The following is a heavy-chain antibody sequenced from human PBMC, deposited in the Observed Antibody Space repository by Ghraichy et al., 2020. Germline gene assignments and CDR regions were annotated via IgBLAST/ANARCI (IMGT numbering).Heavy chain of an antibody. CDR3: ARGYCSGGSCWDTFDI. D-gene: IGHD2-15*01. V-gene: IGHV1-2*02. Sequence: ASVKVSCKASGYTFTGYYMHWVRQAPGQGLEWMGWIYPNSGGTNYAQKFEGRVTMTRDTSITTAYMELSRLRSDDTAVYYCARGYCSGGSCWDTFDIWSQGTMVTVSS. CDR2: IYPNSGGT. CDR1: GYTFTGYY. J-gene: IGHJ3*02.